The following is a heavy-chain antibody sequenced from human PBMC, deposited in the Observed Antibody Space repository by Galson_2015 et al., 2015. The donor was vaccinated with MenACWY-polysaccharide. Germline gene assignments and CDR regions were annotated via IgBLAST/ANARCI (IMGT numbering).Heavy chain of an antibody. V-gene: IGHV5-51*01. Sequence: QSGAEVKKPGESLTISCTASGCLFTSFAIGWVRQMPGKGLEWLGIIYPSDSDVKYNPSFQGQVTFSADRSTNTAYLQWSSLKASDSAMYYCARKDHGTGSMDVWGQGTTVTVSS. J-gene: IGHJ6*02. D-gene: IGHD3-10*01. CDR3: ARKDHGTGSMDV. CDR2: IYPSDSDV. CDR1: GCLFTSFA.